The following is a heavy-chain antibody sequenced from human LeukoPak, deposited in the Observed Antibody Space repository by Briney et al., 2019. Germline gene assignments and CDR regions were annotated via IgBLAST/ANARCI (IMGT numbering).Heavy chain of an antibody. CDR1: GFAFSSYV. D-gene: IGHD6-13*01. J-gene: IGHJ4*02. Sequence: GGSLRLSCAASGFAFSSYVLHWVRRAPGKGLEWVSAISGSGGSTYYADSVKGRFTISRDNSKNTLYLQMNSLRAEDTAVYYCAREFIAAAGTYDYWGQGTLVTVSS. CDR3: AREFIAAAGTYDY. CDR2: ISGSGGST. V-gene: IGHV3-23*01.